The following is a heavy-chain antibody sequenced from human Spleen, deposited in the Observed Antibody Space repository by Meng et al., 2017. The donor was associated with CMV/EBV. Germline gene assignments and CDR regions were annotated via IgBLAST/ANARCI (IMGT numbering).Heavy chain of an antibody. D-gene: IGHD6-13*01. V-gene: IGHV3-23*01. CDR1: GFTLRAHA. J-gene: IGHJ4*02. Sequence: GESLKISCAASGFTLRAHAMHWVRQAPGKGLEWVSSISDDSGNTFYADSVRGRFTISRDNSKSTLNLQMNSLRAEDTALYYCANRDSDSSSWLALDYWGQGTLVTVSS. CDR3: ANRDSDSSSWLALDY. CDR2: ISDDSGNT.